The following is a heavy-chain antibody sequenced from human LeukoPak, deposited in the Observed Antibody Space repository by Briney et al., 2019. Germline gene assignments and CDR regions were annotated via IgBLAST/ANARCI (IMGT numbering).Heavy chain of an antibody. CDR3: TRVHSSSWAFDY. Sequence: GGSLRLSCAASGLTFSSYWMSWVRQAPGKGLEWVANIKQDGSEKYYVDSVKGRFTISRDNAKNSLYLQMNSLRAEGTAVYFCTRVHSSSWAFDYWGQGTLVTVSS. CDR2: IKQDGSEK. V-gene: IGHV3-7*01. J-gene: IGHJ4*02. CDR1: GLTFSSYW. D-gene: IGHD6-13*01.